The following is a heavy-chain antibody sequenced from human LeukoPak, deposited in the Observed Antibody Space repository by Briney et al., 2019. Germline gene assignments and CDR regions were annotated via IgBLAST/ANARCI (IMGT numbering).Heavy chain of an antibody. CDR1: GFTFSNYW. CDR2: IKQDGSEK. D-gene: IGHD2-15*01. Sequence: PGGSLRLSCAASGFTFSNYWMSWVRQAPGKGLEWVANIKQDGSEKYYVDSVKGRFTISRDNAKNSLYLQMNSLRAEDTAVYYCARDGGYCSGGSCRYYFDYWGQGTLVTVSS. V-gene: IGHV3-7*01. CDR3: ARDGGYCSGGSCRYYFDY. J-gene: IGHJ4*02.